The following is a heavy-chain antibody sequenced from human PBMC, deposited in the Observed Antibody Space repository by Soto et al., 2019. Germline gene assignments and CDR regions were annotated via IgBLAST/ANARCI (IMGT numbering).Heavy chain of an antibody. CDR3: ARGSTKKARNWFDT. V-gene: IGHV4-34*01. Sequence: ETLSLTCSVYGGSFSGYYWSWIRQPPGKGLEWIGEINHSGSTNYNPSLKSRVTISVDTSKNQFSLKLSSVTAADTAVYYCARGSTKKARNWFDTWGKGTLGTV. CDR2: INHSGST. D-gene: IGHD6-6*01. CDR1: GGSFSGYY. J-gene: IGHJ5*02.